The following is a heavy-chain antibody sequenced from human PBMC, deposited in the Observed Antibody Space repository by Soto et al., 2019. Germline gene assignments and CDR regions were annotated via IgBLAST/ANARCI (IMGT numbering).Heavy chain of an antibody. CDR2: IYATGTT. J-gene: IGHJ5*02. CDR3: VRDGTKTLRVWFDP. V-gene: IGHV4-4*07. Sequence: PSETLSLTCTVSGASISGFYWSWIRKSAGKGLEWIGRIYATGTTDYNPSLKSRVMMSVDTSKKQFSLKLRSVTAADPAVYYCVRDGTKTLRVWFDPWGQGISVTVSS. D-gene: IGHD1-1*01. CDR1: GASISGFY.